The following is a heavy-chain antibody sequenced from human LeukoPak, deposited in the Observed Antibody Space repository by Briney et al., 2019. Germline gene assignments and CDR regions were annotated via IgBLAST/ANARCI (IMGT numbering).Heavy chain of an antibody. CDR2: ISYSGST. V-gene: IGHV4-59*01. Sequence: PSETLSLTCTVSGGSISGYYWSWIRQPPGKGLECIGYISYSGSTNYNPSLKSRVTISIDTSKNQFSLKLSSVTAADTAVYYCARLAYFWGQGTLVTVSS. CDR1: GGSISGYY. CDR3: ARLAYF. J-gene: IGHJ4*02.